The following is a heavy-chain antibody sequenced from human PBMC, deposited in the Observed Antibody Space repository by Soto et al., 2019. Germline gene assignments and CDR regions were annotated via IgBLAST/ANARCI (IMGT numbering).Heavy chain of an antibody. J-gene: IGHJ6*02. V-gene: IGHV3-53*01. Sequence: GGSLRLSCTVSGFSVTNSYINWVRQAPGKGLEWVSILYSSGTTYYADSVRGRFTVSRDDSENTLFLHMNSLRADDTAVYYCARDWSKFSYNYPYYYAMDAWGQGTTVTVSS. D-gene: IGHD5-18*01. CDR2: LYSSGTT. CDR3: ARDWSKFSYNYPYYYAMDA. CDR1: GFSVTNSY.